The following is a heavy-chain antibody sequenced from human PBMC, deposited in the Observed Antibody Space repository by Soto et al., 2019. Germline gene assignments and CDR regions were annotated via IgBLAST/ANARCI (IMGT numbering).Heavy chain of an antibody. V-gene: IGHV4-39*01. J-gene: IGHJ5*02. CDR2: IYYSGST. CDR1: GGSISSSSYY. D-gene: IGHD6-19*01. CDR3: ARHDIGGAVADERPLNWFDP. Sequence: SETLSLTCTVSGGSISSSSYYWGWIRQPPGKGLEWIGSIYYSGSTYYNPSLKSRVTISVDTSKNQFSLKLSSVTAADTAVYYCARHDIGGAVADERPLNWFDPWGQGTLVTVSS.